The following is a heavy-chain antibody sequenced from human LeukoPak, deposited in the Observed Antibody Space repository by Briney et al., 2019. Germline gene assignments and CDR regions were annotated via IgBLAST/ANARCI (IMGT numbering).Heavy chain of an antibody. J-gene: IGHJ4*02. CDR3: ARYRTSRCKQQLVHDY. CDR2: IKQDGSEK. CDR1: GFTFSSYW. Sequence: GGSLRLSCAASGFTFSSYWMSWVRQAPGKGLEWGANIKQDGSEKYYVDSVKGRFTISRDNAKNSLYLQMNSLRAEDTAVYYSARYRTSRCKQQLVHDYWGQGTLVTVSS. V-gene: IGHV3-7*01. D-gene: IGHD6-13*01.